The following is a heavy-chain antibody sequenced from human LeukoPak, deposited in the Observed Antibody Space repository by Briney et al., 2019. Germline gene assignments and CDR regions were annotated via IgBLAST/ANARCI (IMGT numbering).Heavy chain of an antibody. J-gene: IGHJ4*02. CDR3: AKEGYSCGFDY. Sequence: GGSLRLSCAASGFTFSTYNMNWVRQAPGKGLEWVSSITTSSSYIYYADSVKGRFSISRDNSKNTLYLQMNSLRAEDTAVYYCAKEGYSCGFDYWGQGTLVTVSS. CDR2: ITTSSSYI. V-gene: IGHV3-21*01. CDR1: GFTFSTYN. D-gene: IGHD5-18*01.